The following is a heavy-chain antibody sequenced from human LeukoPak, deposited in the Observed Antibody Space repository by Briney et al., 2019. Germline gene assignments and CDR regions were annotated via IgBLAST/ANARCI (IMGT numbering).Heavy chain of an antibody. V-gene: IGHV3-21*01. J-gene: IGHJ4*02. D-gene: IGHD1-26*01. Sequence: GGSLRLSCAASGFTFGGDAMTWVRQAPGKGLEWVSGINSRSTHTAYADSVKGRFTISRDNGNNSLFLQMNSLGVDDTAIYFCARGGGSYSYWGQGVRVTVSS. CDR2: INSRSTHT. CDR3: ARGGGSYSY. CDR1: GFTFGGDA.